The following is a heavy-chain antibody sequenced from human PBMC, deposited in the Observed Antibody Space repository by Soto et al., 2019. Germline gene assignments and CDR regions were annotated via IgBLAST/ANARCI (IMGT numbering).Heavy chain of an antibody. Sequence: WTWIRQNPAKGLEWIGYIYYSGATFYNPSLESRVTISLDTSKNQFSLDLFSVTAADTAVYYCVRDRRIWFDPWGQGILVTVSS. CDR3: VRDRRIWFDP. CDR2: IYYSGAT. J-gene: IGHJ5*02. V-gene: IGHV4-31*02.